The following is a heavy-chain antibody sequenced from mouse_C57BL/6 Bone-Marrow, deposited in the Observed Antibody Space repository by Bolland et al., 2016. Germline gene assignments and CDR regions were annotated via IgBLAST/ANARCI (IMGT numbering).Heavy chain of an antibody. D-gene: IGHD1-1*01. CDR3: ARATPGFAY. J-gene: IGHJ3*01. V-gene: IGHV5-17*01. Sequence: YYADTVKGRFTISRDNAKNTLFLQMTSLRSEDTATYYCARATPGFAYWGQGTLV.